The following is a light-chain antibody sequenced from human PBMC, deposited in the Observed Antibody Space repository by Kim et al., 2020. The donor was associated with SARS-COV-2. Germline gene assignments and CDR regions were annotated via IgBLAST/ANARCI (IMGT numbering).Light chain of an antibody. V-gene: IGLV2-8*01. J-gene: IGLJ3*02. Sequence: GQSVTISCTGPRSDVGAFTFVSWYQHHPGKAPKVIIYEVTKRPSGVPDRFSGSKSGNTASLTVSGLQAEDEADYYCSSYAGSYNWVFGGGTQLTVL. CDR3: SSYAGSYNWV. CDR1: RSDVGAFTF. CDR2: EVT.